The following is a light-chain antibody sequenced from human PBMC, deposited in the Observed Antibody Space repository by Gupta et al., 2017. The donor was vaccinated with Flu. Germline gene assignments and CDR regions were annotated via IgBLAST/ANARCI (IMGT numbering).Light chain of an antibody. CDR2: DVT. V-gene: IGLV2-14*01. Sequence: QSALTQPASVSGSPGQSITISCTGTSSDVGRSDSVSWYQQYPGKAPKLIIYDVTTRPSGVSSRFSGSKSGNTASLTISGLEAEDESDYICSSYTSTNTFYVFGTGTTVTVL. CDR1: SSDVGRSDS. CDR3: SSYTSTNTFYV. J-gene: IGLJ1*01.